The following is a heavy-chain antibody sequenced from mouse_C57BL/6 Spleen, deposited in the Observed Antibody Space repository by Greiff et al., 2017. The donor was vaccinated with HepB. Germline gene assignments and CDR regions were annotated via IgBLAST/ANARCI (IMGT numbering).Heavy chain of an antibody. D-gene: IGHD2-2*01. CDR2: IDPSDSYT. CDR1: GYTFTSYW. Sequence: QVQLQQPGAELVMPGASVKLSCKASGYTFTSYWMHWVKQRPGQGLEWIGEIDPSDSYTNYNQKFKGKSTLTVGKSSSTAYMQLSSLTSEDSAVYYCARFGSFDYWGQGTTLTVSS. J-gene: IGHJ2*01. V-gene: IGHV1-69*01. CDR3: ARFGSFDY.